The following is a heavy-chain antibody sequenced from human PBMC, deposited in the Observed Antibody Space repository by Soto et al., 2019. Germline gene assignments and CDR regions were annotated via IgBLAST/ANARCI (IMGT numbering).Heavy chain of an antibody. V-gene: IGHV3-23*01. CDR1: GFTFSSYA. CDR2: ISGSGGST. Sequence: GGSLRLSCAASGFTFSSYAMSWVRQAPGKGLEWVSAISGSGGSTYYADSVKGRFTISRDNSKNTLYLQMNSLRAEDTAVYYCAKGPYCSSTSCKNGGRGFDYWGQGTLVTVSS. J-gene: IGHJ4*02. D-gene: IGHD2-2*01. CDR3: AKGPYCSSTSCKNGGRGFDY.